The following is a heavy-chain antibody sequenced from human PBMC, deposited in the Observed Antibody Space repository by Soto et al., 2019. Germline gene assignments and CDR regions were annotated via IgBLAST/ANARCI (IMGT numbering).Heavy chain of an antibody. J-gene: IGHJ6*03. CDR2: INHSGST. V-gene: IGHV4-34*01. CDR3: ARDNSGYDLDYYYMDV. Sequence: SETLSLTCAVYGGSFSGYYWSWIRQPPGKGLEWIGEINHSGSTNYNPSLKSRVTISVDTSKNQFSLKLSSVTAADTAVYYCARDNSGYDLDYYYMDVWGKGTTVTVSS. D-gene: IGHD5-12*01. CDR1: GGSFSGYY.